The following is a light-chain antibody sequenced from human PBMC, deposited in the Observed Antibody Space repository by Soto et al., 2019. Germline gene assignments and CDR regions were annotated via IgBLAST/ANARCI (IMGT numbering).Light chain of an antibody. V-gene: IGKV1-5*01. CDR3: QQYNSYSGT. CDR2: DAS. Sequence: DILMTQSPSTLSASVGDRVTITCRASQSISSWLSWYQQKPGKAPKLLIYDASSLESGVPSRFSGSGSGTEFTLTISSLQPDDFATYYCQQYNSYSGTFGQGTKLEI. J-gene: IGKJ2*01. CDR1: QSISSW.